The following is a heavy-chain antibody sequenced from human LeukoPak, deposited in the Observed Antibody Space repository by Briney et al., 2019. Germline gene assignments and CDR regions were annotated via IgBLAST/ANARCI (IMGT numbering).Heavy chain of an antibody. D-gene: IGHD3-3*01. CDR3: ARLLIFGDYMDV. CDR1: GGTFISYA. J-gene: IGHJ6*03. V-gene: IGHV1-69*05. CDR2: IIPIFGTA. Sequence: SVKVSCKASGGTFISYAISWVRQAPGQGLEWMGGIIPIFGTANYAQKFQGRVTITTDESTSTAYMELSSLRSEDTAVYYCARLLIFGDYMDVWGKGATVTVSS.